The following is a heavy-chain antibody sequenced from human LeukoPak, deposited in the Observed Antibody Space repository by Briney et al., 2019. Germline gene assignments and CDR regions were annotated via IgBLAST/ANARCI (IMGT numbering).Heavy chain of an antibody. CDR2: IYPGDSDT. V-gene: IGHV5-51*01. CDR3: ARGSTWLGY. CDR1: GYSFTTYW. J-gene: IGHJ4*02. Sequence: GESLKISCKGSGYSFTTYWIGWVRQMPGKGLEWMGIIYPGDSDTTYSPSFQGQVTMSVDKSLSTAYLQWASLKASDTAMYYCARGSTWLGYWGQGTLLTVSS. D-gene: IGHD5-12*01.